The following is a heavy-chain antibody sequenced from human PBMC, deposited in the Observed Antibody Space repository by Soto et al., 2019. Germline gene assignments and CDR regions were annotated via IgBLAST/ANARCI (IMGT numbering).Heavy chain of an antibody. CDR2: ISGSGGTT. D-gene: IGHD2-2*01. V-gene: IGHV3-23*01. CDR1: GLTFSNYA. Sequence: GGSLRLSCAASGLTFSNYAMTWVRQAPGEGLEWVSVISGSGGTTYYADSVKGRFTISRDNSKNTLYLQMNSLRAEDTAVYYCAKGTYCSSISCYVHFDSWGQGTLVTVSS. CDR3: AKGTYCSSISCYVHFDS. J-gene: IGHJ4*02.